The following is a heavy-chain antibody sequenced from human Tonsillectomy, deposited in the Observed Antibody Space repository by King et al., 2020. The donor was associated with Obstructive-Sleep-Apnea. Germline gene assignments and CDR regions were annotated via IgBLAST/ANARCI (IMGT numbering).Heavy chain of an antibody. V-gene: IGHV3-23*04. Sequence: VQLVESGGGMVQPGGSLRLSCAASGFTFSSYGISWVRQAPGKGLEWVSAVNSRGRTFYAGSVRGRFTISRNNAKYMVDLQVDSLRAEDTATYYCAKGGGGSGVYWVDSWGQGTLVTVSS. D-gene: IGHD3-10*01. CDR1: GFTFSSYG. CDR3: AKGGGGSGVYWVDS. J-gene: IGHJ4*02. CDR2: VNSRGRT.